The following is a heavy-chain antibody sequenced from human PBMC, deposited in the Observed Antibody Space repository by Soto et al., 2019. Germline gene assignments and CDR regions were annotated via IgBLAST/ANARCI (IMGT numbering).Heavy chain of an antibody. CDR2: ISGNSGRT. CDR1: GYTFTNFG. CDR3: VRVGSTYHYRAGLD. Sequence: QVQLVQSGSEVKKPGASVKVACKTSGYTFTNFGISWVRQAPGQGFEWLGWISGNSGRTYYEQKLQGRVTMTRDTSTNTAYMELRSLTSDDTAVFYCVRVGSTYHYRAGLDRGRGNLVTVSS. J-gene: IGHJ4*02. D-gene: IGHD3-16*01. V-gene: IGHV1-18*01.